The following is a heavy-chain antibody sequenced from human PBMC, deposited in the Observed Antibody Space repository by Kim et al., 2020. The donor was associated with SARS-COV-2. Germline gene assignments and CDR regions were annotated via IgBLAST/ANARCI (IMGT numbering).Heavy chain of an antibody. CDR3: AKDHLKITTVTMDYFDY. CDR1: GFTFSSYG. CDR2: ISYDGSNK. D-gene: IGHD4-17*01. J-gene: IGHJ4*02. Sequence: GGSLRLSCAASGFTFSSYGMHWVRQAPGKGLEGVAVISYDGSNKYYADSVKGRFTISRDNSKNTLYLQMNSLRAEDTAVYYCAKDHLKITTVTMDYFDYWGQGTLVTVSS. V-gene: IGHV3-30*18.